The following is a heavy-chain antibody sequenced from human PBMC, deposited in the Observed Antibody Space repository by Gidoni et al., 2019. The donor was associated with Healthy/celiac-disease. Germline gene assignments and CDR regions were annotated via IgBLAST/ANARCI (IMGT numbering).Heavy chain of an antibody. J-gene: IGHJ4*02. CDR2: IKSKTDGGTT. CDR3: TTDWGGRGSYYFDY. D-gene: IGHD1-26*01. V-gene: IGHV3-15*01. CDR1: GFTFRNAW. Sequence: EVQLVESGGGLVKPGGSLRLSCAASGFTFRNAWMRWVRQAPGKGLEWVGRIKSKTDGGTTDYAAPVKGRFTISRDDSKNTLYLQMNSLKTEDTAVYYCTTDWGGRGSYYFDYWGQGTLVTVSS.